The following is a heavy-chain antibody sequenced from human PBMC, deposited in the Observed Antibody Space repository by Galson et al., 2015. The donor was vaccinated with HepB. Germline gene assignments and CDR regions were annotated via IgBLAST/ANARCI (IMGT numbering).Heavy chain of an antibody. CDR1: GFTFRSYS. D-gene: IGHD4-17*01. CDR3: ARADYGDYGNKKWLDP. V-gene: IGHV3-48*01. J-gene: IGHJ5*02. CDR2: ISSSSRII. Sequence: SLRLSCEASGFTFRSYSMTWVRQAPGEGLEWVSYISSSSRIIYYADSVKGRFTISRDNDKNSLYLQMNSLRADDAAGYYCARADYGDYGNKKWLDPWGQGTLVTVSS.